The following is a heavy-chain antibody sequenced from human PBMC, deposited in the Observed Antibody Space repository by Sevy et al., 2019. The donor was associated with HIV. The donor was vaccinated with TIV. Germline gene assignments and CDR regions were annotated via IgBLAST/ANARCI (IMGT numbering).Heavy chain of an antibody. CDR3: ARHTYYYDSSGFYYAYYFDY. J-gene: IGHJ4*02. CDR1: GGSISSSNYY. Sequence: SETLSLTCTVSGGSISSSNYYWGWIRQPPGKGLEWIGTFYYSGSTNYNPSLKRRVTISVDTSQNPFSLKLRSVTAPDTAVYYCARHTYYYDSSGFYYAYYFDYWGQGTLVTVSS. D-gene: IGHD3-22*01. CDR2: FYYSGST. V-gene: IGHV4-39*01.